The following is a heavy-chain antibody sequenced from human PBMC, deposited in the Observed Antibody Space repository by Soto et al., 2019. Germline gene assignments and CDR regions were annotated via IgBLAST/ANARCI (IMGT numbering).Heavy chain of an antibody. Sequence: QVQLVQSGAEVKNPGASVKVSCKASGYAFTSYGISWVRQAPGQGLEWVGWISAYNGNTNCAQKFQGRVTMTTDIFTTTAYMELRSLRSDDTAVYYCASTRHSALWGQGTMVTVSS. J-gene: IGHJ3*01. CDR2: ISAYNGNT. CDR1: GYAFTSYG. V-gene: IGHV1-18*01. CDR3: ASTRHSAL. D-gene: IGHD2-21*01.